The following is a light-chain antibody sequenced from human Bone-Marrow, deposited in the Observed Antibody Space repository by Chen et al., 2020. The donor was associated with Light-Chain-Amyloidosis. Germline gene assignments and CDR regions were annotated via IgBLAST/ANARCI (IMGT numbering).Light chain of an antibody. CDR3: QVWDRSSDRPV. V-gene: IGLV3-21*02. J-gene: IGLJ3*02. CDR2: DDS. CDR1: NIGSTS. Sequence: SYVLTQPSSVSVAPGQPATIACGGTNIGSTSVHWYQQTPGQAPRLVVYDDSDRPSGIPERLSGSNSGNTATLTISRVEAGDEADYYCQVWDRSSDRPVFGGGTKLTVL.